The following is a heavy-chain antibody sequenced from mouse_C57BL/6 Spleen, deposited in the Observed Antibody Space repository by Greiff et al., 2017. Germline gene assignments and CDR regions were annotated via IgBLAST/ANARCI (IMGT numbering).Heavy chain of an antibody. CDR2: IYPGDGDT. CDR3: AGVAATDAMDC. Sequence: QVQLQQSGPELVKPGASVKISCKASGYAFSSSGMNWVKQRPGKGLEWIGRIYPGDGDTNYNGKFKGKATLTADKSSSTAYMQLSDLTSEDSAVYFCAGVAATDAMDCWGQGASVTVAS. V-gene: IGHV1-82*01. D-gene: IGHD6-1*01. CDR1: GYAFSSSG. J-gene: IGHJ4*01.